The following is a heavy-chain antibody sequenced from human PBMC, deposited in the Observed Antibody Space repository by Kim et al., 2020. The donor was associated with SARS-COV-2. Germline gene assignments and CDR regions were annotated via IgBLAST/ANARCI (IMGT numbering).Heavy chain of an antibody. Sequence: GGSLRLSCAASGFTFDDYAMHWVRQAPGKGLEWVSGISWNSGSIGYADSVKGRFTISRDNAKNSLYLQMNSLRAEDTALYYCATGYDEYYYGMDVWGQGTTVTVS. CDR1: GFTFDDYA. J-gene: IGHJ6*02. CDR2: ISWNSGSI. D-gene: IGHD5-12*01. CDR3: ATGYDEYYYGMDV. V-gene: IGHV3-9*01.